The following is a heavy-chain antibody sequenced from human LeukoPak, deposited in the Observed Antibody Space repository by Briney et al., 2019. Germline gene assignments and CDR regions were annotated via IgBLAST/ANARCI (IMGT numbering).Heavy chain of an antibody. D-gene: IGHD1-7*01. CDR2: ISSSSSYI. CDR1: GFTFSSYS. Sequence: GGSLRLSCAASGFTFSSYSMNWVRQAPGKGLEWVSCISSSSSYIYYADSVKGRSTISRDNAKNSLYLQMNSLRAEDTAVYYCARAHNWKYGSFDFWGQGTLITVSS. V-gene: IGHV3-21*01. J-gene: IGHJ4*02. CDR3: ARAHNWKYGSFDF.